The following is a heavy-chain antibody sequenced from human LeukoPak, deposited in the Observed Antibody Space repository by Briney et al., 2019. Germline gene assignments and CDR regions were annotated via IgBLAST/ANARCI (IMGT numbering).Heavy chain of an antibody. Sequence: SETLSLTCTVSGGSFRSSSYYWGWIRQTPGKGLEWIGSIYYSGSTYYNPSLKSRVTISVDTSKNQFSLKLSSVTAADTAVYYCARVEYSSTIIPDAFDIWGQGTMVTVSS. D-gene: IGHD6-6*01. V-gene: IGHV4-39*01. CDR1: GGSFRSSSYY. CDR3: ARVEYSSTIIPDAFDI. J-gene: IGHJ3*02. CDR2: IYYSGST.